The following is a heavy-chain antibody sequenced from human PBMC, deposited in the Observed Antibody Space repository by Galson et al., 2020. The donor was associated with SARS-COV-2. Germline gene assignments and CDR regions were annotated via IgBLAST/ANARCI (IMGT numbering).Heavy chain of an antibody. CDR3: ARGAPGY. V-gene: IGHV4-34*01. Sequence: KTSETLSLTCAVYGGSFSGYYWTWIRQPPGKGLEWIGNINHSGTTHYNPSLKSRVTLSVDASKNQFSLRLTSVTAADTAVYYCARGAPGYWGQGALVTVSS. CDR2: INHSGTT. J-gene: IGHJ4*02. CDR1: GGSFSGYY.